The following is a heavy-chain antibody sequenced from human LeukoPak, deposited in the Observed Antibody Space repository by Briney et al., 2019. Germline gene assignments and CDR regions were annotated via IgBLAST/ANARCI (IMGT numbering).Heavy chain of an antibody. CDR2: INPNSGGT. CDR1: GYTFTGYY. J-gene: IGHJ4*02. D-gene: IGHD2-2*01. Sequence: ASVKVSCKASGYTFTGYYMHWVRQAPGQGLEWMGWINPNSGGTNYAQKFQGRVTMTRDTSISTAYMELSRLGSDDTAVYYCASSVLPTAAAGVGYWGQGTLVTVSS. V-gene: IGHV1-2*02. CDR3: ASSVLPTAAAGVGY.